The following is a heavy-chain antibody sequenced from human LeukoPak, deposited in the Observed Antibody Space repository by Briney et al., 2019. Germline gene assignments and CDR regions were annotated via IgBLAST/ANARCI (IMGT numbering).Heavy chain of an antibody. CDR3: ARDRWELLQVAFDI. J-gene: IGHJ3*02. CDR2: IYTSGST. CDR1: GGSISSYY. V-gene: IGHV4-4*07. D-gene: IGHD1-26*01. Sequence: PSETLSLTCTVSGGSISSYYWSWIRQPAGKGLEWIGRIYTSGSTNYNPSLKSRVTVSVDTSKNQFSLKLSSVTAADTAMYYCARDRWELLQVAFDIWGQGTMVTVSS.